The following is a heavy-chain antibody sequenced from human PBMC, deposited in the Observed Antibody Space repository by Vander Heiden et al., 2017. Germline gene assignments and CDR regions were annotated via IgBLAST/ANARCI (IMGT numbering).Heavy chain of an antibody. CDR1: GFPFTTWG. V-gene: IGHV3-33*08. J-gene: IGHJ4*02. CDR3: ARDLGVGKYFDY. Sequence: QVQRVESGGGVVQPGGSLRPSCAASGFPFTTWGVQWVRRAPGAGLEWVAVIGNDGEFTVYADSVKGRFTISRDNSKNTLYLQMKTLRAEDTAVYYCARDLGVGKYFDYWGQGTLVTVSP. D-gene: IGHD3-3*01. CDR2: IGNDGEFT.